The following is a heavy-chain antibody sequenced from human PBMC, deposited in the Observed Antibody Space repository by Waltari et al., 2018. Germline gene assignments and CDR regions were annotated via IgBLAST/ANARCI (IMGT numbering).Heavy chain of an antibody. CDR2: INHSGST. D-gene: IGHD3-10*01. J-gene: IGHJ4*02. CDR3: ARGPPAYYYGSGSSPLRY. CDR1: GGSFSGYY. Sequence: QVQLQQWGAGLLKPSETLSLTCAVYGGSFSGYYWRWIRQPPGRGLEWIGEINHSGSTNYNPSLKSRVTISVDTSKNQFSLKLSSVTAADTAVYYCARGPPAYYYGSGSSPLRYWGQGTLVTVSS. V-gene: IGHV4-34*01.